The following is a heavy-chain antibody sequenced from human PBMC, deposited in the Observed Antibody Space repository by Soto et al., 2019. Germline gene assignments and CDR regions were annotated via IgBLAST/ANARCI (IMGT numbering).Heavy chain of an antibody. V-gene: IGHV3-48*03. Sequence: EVQLVESGGGLVQPGGSLRLSCAASGFTFSSYEMNWVRQAPGKGLEWVSYISSSGSTIYYADSVKGRFTISRDNAKNSLYLQMNSLRAEDTAVYYCARVGLRVTMIVVPGAFDIWGQGTMVTVSS. CDR1: GFTFSSYE. D-gene: IGHD3-22*01. CDR2: ISSSGSTI. J-gene: IGHJ3*02. CDR3: ARVGLRVTMIVVPGAFDI.